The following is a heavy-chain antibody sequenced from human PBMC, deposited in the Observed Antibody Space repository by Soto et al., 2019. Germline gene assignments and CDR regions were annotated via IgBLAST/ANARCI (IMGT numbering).Heavy chain of an antibody. CDR3: AKDLVSDILTGYPTFDY. CDR1: GFTFSSYA. Sequence: EVQLLESGGGLVQPGGSLRLSCAASGFTFSSYAMSWVRQAPGKGLEWVSAISGSGGSTYYADSEKGRFTISRDNSKNTLYLQMNSLRAEDTAVYYCAKDLVSDILTGYPTFDYWGQGTLVTVSS. CDR2: ISGSGGST. V-gene: IGHV3-23*01. J-gene: IGHJ4*02. D-gene: IGHD3-9*01.